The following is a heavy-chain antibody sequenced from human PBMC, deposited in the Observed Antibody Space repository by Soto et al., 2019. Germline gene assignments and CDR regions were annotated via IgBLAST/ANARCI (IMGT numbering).Heavy chain of an antibody. D-gene: IGHD3-3*01. J-gene: IGHJ5*02. V-gene: IGHV4-4*07. CDR2: IYSNGST. CDR3: ARGQRFSDWFDP. CDR1: GGTISGDD. Sequence: PSETLSLTCTVPGGTISGDDWTWIRRSAGGGMEWIGRIYSNGSTNYNPSLKSRVTISLDTYMNHFSLRLSSVTAADTAVYYCARGQRFSDWFDPWGQGTLVTVSS.